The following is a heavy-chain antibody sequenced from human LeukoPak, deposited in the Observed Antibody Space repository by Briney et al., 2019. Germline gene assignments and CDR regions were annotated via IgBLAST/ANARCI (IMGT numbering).Heavy chain of an antibody. D-gene: IGHD6-19*01. Sequence: SETLSLTCTVSGGSISSSSYYWGWIRQPPGKGLEWIGSIYYSGSTYYNPSLKSRVTISVDTSKNQFSLKLSSVTAADTAVYYCARDYKQWLGRARYYYMDVWGKGTTVTVSS. CDR2: IYYSGST. CDR3: ARDYKQWLGRARYYYMDV. CDR1: GGSISSSSYY. J-gene: IGHJ6*03. V-gene: IGHV4-39*07.